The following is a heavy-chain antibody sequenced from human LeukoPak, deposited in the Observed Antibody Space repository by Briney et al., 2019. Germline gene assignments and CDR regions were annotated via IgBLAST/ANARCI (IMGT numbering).Heavy chain of an antibody. D-gene: IGHD4-17*01. CDR1: GFTFSGYS. Sequence: GGSLRLSCVASGFTFSGYSMNLVRQAPWKGLEWVSSISTSSRQIFYADSVKGRFTISRDNAKNSLDLQMHNLGAEDTAFYYCARGSPGLRPFDYWGQGALVIVSS. CDR2: ISTSSRQI. CDR3: ARGSPGLRPFDY. V-gene: IGHV3-21*04. J-gene: IGHJ4*02.